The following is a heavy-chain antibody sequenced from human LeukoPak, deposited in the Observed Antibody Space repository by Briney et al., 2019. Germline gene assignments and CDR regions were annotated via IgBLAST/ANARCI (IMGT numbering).Heavy chain of an antibody. J-gene: IGHJ3*02. CDR3: TRVVVVRGVPGASQGGAFDI. CDR2: IRSKAYGGTT. Sequence: SLRLSCTASGFTFGDYAMSWVRQAPGKGLEWVGFIRSKAYGGTTEYAASVKGRFTISRDDSKSIAYLQMNSLKTEDTAVYYCTRVVVVRGVPGASQGGAFDIWGQGTMVTVSS. V-gene: IGHV3-49*04. CDR1: GFTFGDYA. D-gene: IGHD3-10*01.